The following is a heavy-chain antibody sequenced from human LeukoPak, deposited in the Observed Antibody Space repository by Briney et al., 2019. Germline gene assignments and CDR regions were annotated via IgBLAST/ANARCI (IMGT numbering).Heavy chain of an antibody. CDR3: ARLRVVITIYYFDY. CDR2: IYYSGST. J-gene: IGHJ4*02. Sequence: SETLSLTCTVSGGSISSSSYYWGWIRQPPGKGLEWIGRIYYSGSTYYNPSLKSRVTISVDTSKNQFSLKLSSVTAADTAVYYCARLRVVITIYYFDYWGQGTLVTVSS. D-gene: IGHD3-22*01. CDR1: GGSISSSSYY. V-gene: IGHV4-39*01.